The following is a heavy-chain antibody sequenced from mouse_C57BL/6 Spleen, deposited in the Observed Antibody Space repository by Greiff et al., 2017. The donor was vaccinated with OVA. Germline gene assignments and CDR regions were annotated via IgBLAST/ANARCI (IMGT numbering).Heavy chain of an antibody. Sequence: QVQLQQSGAELVQPGASVKISCKASGYAFSSYWMNWVKQRPGKGLEWIGQIYPGDGDTNYNGKFKGKATLTADKSSSTDYMQISSPTSEDSSVYFCARSAFFYGSSSYYAMDYWGQGTSVTVSS. CDR1: GYAFSSYW. CDR2: IYPGDGDT. CDR3: ARSAFFYGSSSYYAMDY. D-gene: IGHD1-1*01. V-gene: IGHV1-80*01. J-gene: IGHJ4*01.